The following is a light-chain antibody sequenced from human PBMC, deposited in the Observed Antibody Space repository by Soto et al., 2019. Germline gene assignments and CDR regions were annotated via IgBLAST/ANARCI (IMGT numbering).Light chain of an antibody. CDR2: EVS. Sequence: QSVLTQPPSASGTPGQRVTISCSGSGPNIGSHDVYWYQHLPGTAPKLIIFEVSNRPSGVSDRFSGSNSGNTASLTISGLQAEDEADYYCTSYSRYRVLVFGGGTKVTVL. J-gene: IGLJ3*02. CDR3: TSYSRYRVLV. CDR1: GPNIGSHD. V-gene: IGLV1-47*01.